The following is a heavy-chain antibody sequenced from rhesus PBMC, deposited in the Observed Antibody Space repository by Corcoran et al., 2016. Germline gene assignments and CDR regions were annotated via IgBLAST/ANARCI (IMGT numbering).Heavy chain of an antibody. CDR1: GYTFTDYY. CDR3: ASKGYSYGWYFDL. J-gene: IGHJ2*01. CDR2: INPKTGGT. Sequence: QVQLVQSGAEVKTPGSSVKVSCKASGYTFTDYYMHWVRQAPGPGLAWMGEINPKTGGTNYAQKFQGRVTMTRDTSTSTAYMELSSLRSEDTAVYYCASKGYSYGWYFDLWGPGTPITISS. V-gene: IGHV1-138*01. D-gene: IGHD5-12*01.